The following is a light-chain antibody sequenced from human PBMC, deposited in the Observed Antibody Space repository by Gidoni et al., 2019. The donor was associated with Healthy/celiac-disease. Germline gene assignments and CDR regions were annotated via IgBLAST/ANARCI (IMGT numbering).Light chain of an antibody. J-gene: IGKJ2*01. Sequence: DIVFTQSPGTLSFSPGESVTLSCSASQIVSSSYLAWYQHKPGQAPRLLLYSTSSRATGIPDRFSGSGSGTEFTLSISGLEPEDFAVYYCQQYGSSPYNFGQGTKLEIK. CDR3: QQYGSSPYN. CDR1: QIVSSSY. CDR2: STS. V-gene: IGKV3-20*01.